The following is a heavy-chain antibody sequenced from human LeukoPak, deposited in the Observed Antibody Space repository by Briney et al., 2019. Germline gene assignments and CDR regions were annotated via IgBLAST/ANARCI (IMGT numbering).Heavy chain of an antibody. CDR3: ARGDSSGYNFDY. CDR1: GGSISSGGYS. J-gene: IGHJ4*02. Sequence: PSQTLSLTCAVSGGSISSGGYSWSWIRQPPGKGLEWIGYIYHSGSTYYNPSLKSRVTISVDRSKNQFSLKLSSVTAADTAVYYCARGDSSGYNFDYWGQGTLVTVSS. CDR2: IYHSGST. D-gene: IGHD3-22*01. V-gene: IGHV4-30-2*01.